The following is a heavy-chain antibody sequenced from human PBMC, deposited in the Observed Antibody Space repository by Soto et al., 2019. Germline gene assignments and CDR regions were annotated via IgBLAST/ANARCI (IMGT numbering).Heavy chain of an antibody. J-gene: IGHJ6*02. CDR3: ERSRRSSSSRGDYYYGMDV. CDR1: GYTFTGYY. Sequence: VAAVKVSCKASGYTFTGYYMHWVRQAPGQGLEWMGWIDPNSGGTNYAQKFQGRVTMTRDTSISTAYMELSRLRSDDTAVYYCERSRRSSSSRGDYYYGMDVWGQGTTVTVSS. CDR2: IDPNSGGT. D-gene: IGHD6-6*01. V-gene: IGHV1-2*02.